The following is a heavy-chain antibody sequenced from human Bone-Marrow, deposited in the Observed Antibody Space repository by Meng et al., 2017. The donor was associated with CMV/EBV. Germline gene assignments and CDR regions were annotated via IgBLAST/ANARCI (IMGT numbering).Heavy chain of an antibody. Sequence: GSLRLSCTVSGASVDTGSYYWSWIRQTPGKGLEWIGYIYYSANIDSNPSLGSRVTISRDTSKNQFSLKLVFVTAADTAVYYCAGGGLEYYFDYWGQGTLVTVSS. CDR3: AGGGLEYYFDY. CDR1: GASVDTGSYY. CDR2: IYYSANI. J-gene: IGHJ4*02. V-gene: IGHV4-61*01. D-gene: IGHD3-3*01.